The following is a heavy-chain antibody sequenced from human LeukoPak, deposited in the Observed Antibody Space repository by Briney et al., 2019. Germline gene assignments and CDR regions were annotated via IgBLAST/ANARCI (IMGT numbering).Heavy chain of an antibody. D-gene: IGHD2-15*01. Sequence: GASVKVSCKASGYTFTGYYMHWVRQAPGQGLEWMGWINPDSGGTNYAQKFQGRVTMTRDTSISTAYMELSRLRSDDTAVYYCARDGVVVVPFYYYYGMDVWGQGTTVTVSS. CDR3: ARDGVVVVPFYYYYGMDV. CDR2: INPDSGGT. V-gene: IGHV1-2*02. CDR1: GYTFTGYY. J-gene: IGHJ6*02.